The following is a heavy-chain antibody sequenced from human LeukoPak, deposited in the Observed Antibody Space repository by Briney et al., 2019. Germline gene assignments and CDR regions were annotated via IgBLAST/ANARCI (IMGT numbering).Heavy chain of an antibody. CDR3: ARLSARLLDH. J-gene: IGHJ4*02. CDR2: IYPGDSET. Sequence: GEPLQISCKGSGYSFTSYWIGWVRQMPAKGLEWMGIIYPGDSETRYNPSFQSQVTMSVDKSRSTAYLQWASLKASDTATYFCARLSARLLDHWGQGTRVTVSS. V-gene: IGHV5-51*01. CDR1: GYSFTSYW. D-gene: IGHD3-3*01.